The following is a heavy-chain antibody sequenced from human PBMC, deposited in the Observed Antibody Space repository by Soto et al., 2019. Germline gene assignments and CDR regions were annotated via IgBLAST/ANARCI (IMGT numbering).Heavy chain of an antibody. CDR3: ATGGGYSYAPPNLMNYYYGMDV. CDR1: GGTFSSYA. J-gene: IGHJ6*02. D-gene: IGHD5-18*01. CDR2: IIPIFGTA. V-gene: IGHV1-69*13. Sequence: ASVKVSCKASGGTFSSYAISWMRQAPGQGLEWMGGIIPIFGTANYAQKFQGRVTITADESTSTAYMELSSLRSEDTAVYYCATGGGYSYAPPNLMNYYYGMDVWGQGTTVTVSS.